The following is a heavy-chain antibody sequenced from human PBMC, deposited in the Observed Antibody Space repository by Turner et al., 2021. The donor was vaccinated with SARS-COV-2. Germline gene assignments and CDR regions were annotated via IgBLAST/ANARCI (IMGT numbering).Heavy chain of an antibody. J-gene: IGHJ4*02. Sequence: VQLQQWAAGLLKHSETLSLTCAVSGVSFSRHLWTWIRRSPGRGLKWIAESGHTGSANDKPSLKSRVALSVDTLKRHISLMMHSVTAADTAIYYCAGGWGGYNFSFDYWGRGALVAVSS. CDR1: GVSFSRHL. CDR2: SGHTGSA. V-gene: IGHV4-34*01. CDR3: AGGWGGYNFSFDY. D-gene: IGHD5-12*01.